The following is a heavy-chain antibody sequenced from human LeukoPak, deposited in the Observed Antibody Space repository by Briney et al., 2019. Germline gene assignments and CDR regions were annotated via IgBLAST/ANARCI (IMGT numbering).Heavy chain of an antibody. CDR2: IYYSGST. CDR1: GGSISSYY. V-gene: IGHV4-59*01. D-gene: IGHD3-22*01. J-gene: IGHJ6*03. CDR3: ASTYCYDSSGYYYYYYYMDV. Sequence: PSETLSLTCTVSGGSISSYYWSWIRQPPGKGLEWIGYIYYSGSTNYNPSLKSRVTISVDTSKNQFSLKLSSVTAADTAVYYCASTYCYDSSGYYYYYYYMDVWGKGTTVTVSS.